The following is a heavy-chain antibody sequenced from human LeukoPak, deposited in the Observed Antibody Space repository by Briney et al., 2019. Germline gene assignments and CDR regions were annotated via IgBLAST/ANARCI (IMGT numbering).Heavy chain of an antibody. CDR3: ARGAIAYDSSGYYAY. CDR1: GGSISSYY. Sequence: PSETLSLTCTVSGGSISSYYWSWIRQPPGKGLEWIGYIYYSGSTNYNPSLKSRVTISVDTSKNQFSLKLSSVTAADTAVYYCARGAIAYDSSGYYAYWGQGTLVTVSS. J-gene: IGHJ4*02. D-gene: IGHD3-22*01. V-gene: IGHV4-59*01. CDR2: IYYSGST.